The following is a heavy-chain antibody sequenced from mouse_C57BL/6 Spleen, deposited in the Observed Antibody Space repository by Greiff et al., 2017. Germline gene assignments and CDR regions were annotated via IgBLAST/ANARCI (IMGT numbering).Heavy chain of an antibody. V-gene: IGHV1-31*01. D-gene: IGHD1-1*01. CDR1: GYSFTGYY. CDR3: ARAGATVVGGYFDV. CDR2: IYPYNGVS. J-gene: IGHJ1*03. Sequence: VQLKQSGPELVKPGASVKISCKASGYSFTGYYMHWVKQSHGNILDWIGYIYPYNGVSSYNQKFKGKATLTVDKSSSTAYMELRSLTSEDSAVYYCARAGATVVGGYFDVWGTGTTVTVSS.